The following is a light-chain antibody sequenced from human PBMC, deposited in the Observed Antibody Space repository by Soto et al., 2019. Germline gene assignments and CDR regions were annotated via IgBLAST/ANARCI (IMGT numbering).Light chain of an antibody. CDR3: QQRAIWPT. CDR2: DAS. Sequence: VLTQSPATLSLSAGERATLSCRACQNDYRYLHWYQQQARQAPRLLFTDASRRATGVPARISTGGSGTDFTFTISSRAPEDFSVIYCQQRAIWPTVGQGTMVVIK. CDR1: QNDYRY. J-gene: IGKJ1*01. V-gene: IGKV3-11*01.